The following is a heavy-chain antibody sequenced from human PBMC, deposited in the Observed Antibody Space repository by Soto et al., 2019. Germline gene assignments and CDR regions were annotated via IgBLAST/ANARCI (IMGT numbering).Heavy chain of an antibody. J-gene: IGHJ5*02. Sequence: QVQLVESGGGVVQPGRSLRLSCAASGFIFSRYFMHWVRQAPGKGLEWVALISDDGSTKYYADSVTGRFTISRDNSKNTLYLQMNSLSADDTAVYYCTRADLTVTLSVFDPWGQGTLVTVPS. CDR1: GFIFSRYF. CDR3: TRADLTVTLSVFDP. V-gene: IGHV3-30-3*01. CDR2: ISDDGSTK. D-gene: IGHD4-17*01.